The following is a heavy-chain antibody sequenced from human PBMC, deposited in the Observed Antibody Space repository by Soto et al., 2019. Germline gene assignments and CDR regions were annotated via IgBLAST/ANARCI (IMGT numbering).Heavy chain of an antibody. V-gene: IGHV3-48*03. CDR1: GFTFSNFN. J-gene: IGHJ4*02. D-gene: IGHD2-8*02. CDR2: INSGSTAT. CDR3: VRDLYWAFDY. Sequence: EVYLVESGGALVQPGGSLRLSCVVSGFTFSNFNVNWVRQAPGKGLEWVSWINSGSTATSYADSVKGRFTSSRDNAKGSLSLHMNSLRAEDTAVYYCVRDLYWAFDYWGQGTLVTVSS.